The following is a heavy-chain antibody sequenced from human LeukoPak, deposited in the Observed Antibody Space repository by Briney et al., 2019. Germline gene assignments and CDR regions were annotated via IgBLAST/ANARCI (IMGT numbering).Heavy chain of an antibody. J-gene: IGHJ6*03. D-gene: IGHD2-2*01. CDR1: GGSISSGDYY. Sequence: SETLSLTCTVSGGSISSGDYYWSWIRQPPGKGLEWIGYIYYSGSTNYNPSLKSRVTISVDTSKNQFSLKLSSVTAADTAVYYCASLVVPAAPYYYYYYMDVWGKGTTVTVSS. CDR2: IYYSGST. V-gene: IGHV4-61*08. CDR3: ASLVVPAAPYYYYYYMDV.